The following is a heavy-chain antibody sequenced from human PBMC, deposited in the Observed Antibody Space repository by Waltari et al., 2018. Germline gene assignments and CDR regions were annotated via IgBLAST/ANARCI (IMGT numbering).Heavy chain of an antibody. Sequence: QVQLVESGGGVVQPGRSLRLSCAASGFTFSSYGMHWVRQAPGKGLEWVAVIWYDGSNKYYADSVKGRFTIARDNSKNTLYLQMNSLRAEDTAVYYCVRDESGSYYFDYWGQGTLVTVSS. CDR2: IWYDGSNK. D-gene: IGHD1-26*01. CDR3: VRDESGSYYFDY. CDR1: GFTFSSYG. V-gene: IGHV3-33*01. J-gene: IGHJ4*02.